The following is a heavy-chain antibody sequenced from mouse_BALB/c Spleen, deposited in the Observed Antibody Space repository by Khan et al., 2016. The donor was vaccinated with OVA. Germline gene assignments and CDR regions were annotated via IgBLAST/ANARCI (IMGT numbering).Heavy chain of an antibody. J-gene: IGHJ3*01. D-gene: IGHD1-2*01. CDR2: IYPNDGGS. CDR3: ARSGYGAFAF. Sequence: VQLKESGPELVKPGASVKISCTASGFTFTDYNMDWVKQSHGKRLEWLGYIYPNDGGSGYNQKFKTKATLTVDISSSTAYMELSSLTSEDSAVYYCARSGYGAFAFWGQGTLVTVST. V-gene: IGHV1S29*02. CDR1: GFTFTDYN.